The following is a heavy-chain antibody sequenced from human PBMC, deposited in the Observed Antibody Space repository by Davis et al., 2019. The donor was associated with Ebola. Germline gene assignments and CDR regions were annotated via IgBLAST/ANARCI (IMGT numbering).Heavy chain of an antibody. Sequence: VSVKVSCKASGYTFTSYAMHWVRQAPGQRLEWMGWINAGNGNTKYSQKFQGRVTITRDTSASTAYMELSSLRSEDTAVYYCARGYTTGTAAGAYWGQGTLVTVSS. J-gene: IGHJ4*02. CDR1: GYTFTSYA. D-gene: IGHD1-1*01. V-gene: IGHV1-3*01. CDR3: ARGYTTGTAAGAY. CDR2: INAGNGNT.